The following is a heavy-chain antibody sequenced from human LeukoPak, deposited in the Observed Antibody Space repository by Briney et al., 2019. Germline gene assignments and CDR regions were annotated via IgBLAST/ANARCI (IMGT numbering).Heavy chain of an antibody. D-gene: IGHD3-22*01. Sequence: SETLSLTCAVSGGSISSGGYSWSWIRQPPGKGLEWIGYIYHSGSTYYNPSLKSRVTISVDRSKNQFSLKLSSVTAADTAVYYCARGKYYYDSSGTDYWGQGTLVTVSS. CDR2: IYHSGST. CDR3: ARGKYYYDSSGTDY. CDR1: GGSISSGGYS. J-gene: IGHJ4*02. V-gene: IGHV4-30-2*01.